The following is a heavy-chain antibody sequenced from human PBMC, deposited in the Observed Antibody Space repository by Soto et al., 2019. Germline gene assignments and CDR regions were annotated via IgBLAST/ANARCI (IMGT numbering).Heavy chain of an antibody. V-gene: IGHV4-4*07. CDR1: GDSISDYFY. J-gene: IGHJ4*02. CDR3: AREVRGGFTGIFDQ. CDR2: IYTDGTT. Sequence: QVQLQGSGPGQVKPSETLSLTYTVSGDSISDYFYWSWIRQPAGKGLEWIGRIYTDGTTKYNPSLKIQFTLSLDKSKNQFSLRLSSVTAADTAVYYFAREVRGGFTGIFDQWGRGSRVTVSS. D-gene: IGHD2-15*01.